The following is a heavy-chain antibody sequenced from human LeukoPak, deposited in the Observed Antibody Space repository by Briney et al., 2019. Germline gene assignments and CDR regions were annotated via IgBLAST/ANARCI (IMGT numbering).Heavy chain of an antibody. CDR1: GFTFSSYG. CDR2: IWYDGSNK. J-gene: IGHJ6*02. D-gene: IGHD1-7*01. CDR3: ARETTYYFGMDV. V-gene: IGHV3-33*01. Sequence: GGSLRLSCAASGFTFSSYGMHWVRQAPGKGPEWVAVIWYDGSNKYYADSVKGRFTISRDNSKNTLYLQMNSLRAEDTAIYYCARETTYYFGMDVWGQGTTVTVSS.